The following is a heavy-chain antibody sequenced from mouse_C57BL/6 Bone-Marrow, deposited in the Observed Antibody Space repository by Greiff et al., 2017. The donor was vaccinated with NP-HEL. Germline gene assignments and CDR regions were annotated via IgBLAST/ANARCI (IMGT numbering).Heavy chain of an antibody. V-gene: IGHV1-5*01. J-gene: IGHJ3*01. CDR1: GYTFTSYW. CDR3: AIYYGSSHFAY. CDR2: IYPGNSDT. D-gene: IGHD1-1*01. Sequence: VQLQQSGTVLARPGASVKMSCKTSGYTFTSYWMHWVKQRPGQGLEWIGAIYPGNSDTSYNQKFKGKATLTAVTSASTAYMELSSLTTEDSAVYYCAIYYGSSHFAYGGRGTLVTVSA.